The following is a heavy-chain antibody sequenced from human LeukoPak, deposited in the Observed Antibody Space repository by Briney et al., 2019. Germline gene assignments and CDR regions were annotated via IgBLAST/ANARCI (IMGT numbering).Heavy chain of an antibody. J-gene: IGHJ6*02. V-gene: IGHV4-34*01. CDR2: INHSGST. D-gene: IGHD2-2*01. CDR1: GGSFGGYY. Sequence: PSETLSLTCAVYGGSFGGYYWSWIRQPPGKGLEWIGEINHSGSTNYNPSLKSRVTISVDTSKNQFSLKPSSVTAADTAVYYCARAFLGYCSSTSCHRRYYYGMDVWGQGTTVTVSS. CDR3: ARAFLGYCSSTSCHRRYYYGMDV.